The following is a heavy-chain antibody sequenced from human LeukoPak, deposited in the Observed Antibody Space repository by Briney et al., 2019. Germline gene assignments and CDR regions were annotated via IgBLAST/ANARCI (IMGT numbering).Heavy chain of an antibody. J-gene: IGHJ6*03. CDR1: GYTFTSYY. D-gene: IGHD5-12*01. CDR3: ATGGYDRTAAYYYYYMDV. Sequence: ASVKVSCKASGYTFTSYYMHWVRQAPGQGLEWMGIINPSGGSTSYAQKFQGRVTMTRDTSTSTVYMELSSLRSEDTAVYYCATGGYDRTAAYYYYYMDVWGKGTTVTVSS. CDR2: INPSGGST. V-gene: IGHV1-46*01.